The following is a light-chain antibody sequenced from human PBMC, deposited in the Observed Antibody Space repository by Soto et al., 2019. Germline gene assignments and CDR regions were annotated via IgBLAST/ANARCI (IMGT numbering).Light chain of an antibody. CDR1: SSDVGAYDS. J-gene: IGLJ1*01. CDR2: EVS. V-gene: IGLV2-8*01. Sequence: QSVLTQPPSSSGSRVQSVTISCTGTSSDVGAYDSVSWYQHHPGKAPKALIYEVSKRPSGVPDRFSGSKSGNTASLTVSGLQAEDEADYYCSSYAGSNNYVFGTGTKVTVL. CDR3: SSYAGSNNYV.